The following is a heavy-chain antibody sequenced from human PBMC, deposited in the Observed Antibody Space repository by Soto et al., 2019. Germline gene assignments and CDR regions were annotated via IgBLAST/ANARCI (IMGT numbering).Heavy chain of an antibody. Sequence: QVQLQESGPGLVKPSGTLSLTCAVSGGSISNGYWWTWVRQSPGKGLEWIGEIYHSGSPNYNPSLKGRVTISVDKSKNQSSMSLMSLTAADTAVYYCARGGRGDRVEVDDFDYWCQGTLVTVPS. D-gene: IGHD2-15*01. CDR3: ARGGRGDRVEVDDFDY. J-gene: IGHJ4*02. CDR1: GGSISNGYW. CDR2: IYHSGSP. V-gene: IGHV4-4*02.